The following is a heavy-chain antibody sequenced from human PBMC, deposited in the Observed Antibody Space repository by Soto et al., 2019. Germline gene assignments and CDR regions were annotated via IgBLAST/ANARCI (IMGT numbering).Heavy chain of an antibody. CDR3: ARSYDRSGYPFDY. CDR1: GFTFSSYA. D-gene: IGHD3-22*01. J-gene: IGHJ4*02. V-gene: IGHV3-30-3*01. Sequence: QVQLVESGGGVVQPGRSLRLSCAASGFTFSSYAMHWVRQAPGKGLEWVAVISYDGSNKYYADSVKGRFTISRDNSKNTLYLQMSSLGAEGTAVYYCARSYDRSGYPFDYWGQGILVTVSS. CDR2: ISYDGSNK.